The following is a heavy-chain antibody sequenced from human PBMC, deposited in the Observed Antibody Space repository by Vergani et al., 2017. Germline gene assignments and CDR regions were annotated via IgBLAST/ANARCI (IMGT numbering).Heavy chain of an antibody. CDR3: VKDIAASGNYWYFDL. CDR2: INWNSDSI. V-gene: IGHV3-9*01. CDR1: GFTFDDYA. J-gene: IGHJ2*01. D-gene: IGHD6-13*01. Sequence: EVQLVESGGGLVQPGRSLRLSCAASGFTFDDYAMHWVRQAPGKGLEWVSGINWNSDSIAYADSVKGRFTISRDNAKNSLYLQMNSLRAEDTALYYCVKDIAASGNYWYFDLWGRGTLVPVSS.